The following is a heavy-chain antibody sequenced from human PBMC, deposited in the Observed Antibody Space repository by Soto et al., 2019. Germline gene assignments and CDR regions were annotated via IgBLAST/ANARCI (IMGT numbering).Heavy chain of an antibody. D-gene: IGHD4-17*01. J-gene: IGHJ2*01. CDR1: GFPLSTSGVG. CDR3: ARGYGDYVGGIVGFDL. V-gene: IGHV2-5*02. Sequence: QITLKESGPTLVKPTQTLTLTCTFSGFPLSTSGVGVGWIRQPPGKALERLALIYWDDDKRYSPSLKSRLTITKDTSKNQVVLKMTTMDPVDTATYYCARGYGDYVGGIVGFDLWGRGTLVTVSS. CDR2: IYWDDDK.